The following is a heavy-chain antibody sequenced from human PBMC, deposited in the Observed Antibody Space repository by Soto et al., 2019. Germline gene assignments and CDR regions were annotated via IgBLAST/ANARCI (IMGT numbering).Heavy chain of an antibody. V-gene: IGHV3-7*01. CDR2: IKQDGSEK. J-gene: IGHJ4*02. CDR3: ARESDYSNYYDY. D-gene: IGHD4-4*01. CDR1: GFTFSGYW. Sequence: SLRLSCAASGFTFSGYWMSWVRQAPGKGLEWVANIKQDGSEKYYVDSVKGRFTISRDNAKNSLYLQMNSLRAEDTAVYYCARESDYSNYYDYWGQGTLVTVSS.